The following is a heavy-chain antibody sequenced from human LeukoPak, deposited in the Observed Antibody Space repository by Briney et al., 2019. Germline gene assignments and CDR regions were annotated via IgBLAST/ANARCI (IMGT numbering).Heavy chain of an antibody. CDR2: IFYIVTT. Sequence: SETLSLTCTVSVGSISSTSDFWGWGRQPPGGGLEWGWTIFYIVTTYYNPSLKSRVTISVDTSKNQFSLKLSSVPAADTAVYYCARVVRPAVTIFGVATRPVYYYMDVWGKGTTVTVSS. CDR1: VGSISSTSDF. D-gene: IGHD3-3*01. CDR3: ARVVRPAVTIFGVATRPVYYYMDV. J-gene: IGHJ6*03. V-gene: IGHV4-39*01.